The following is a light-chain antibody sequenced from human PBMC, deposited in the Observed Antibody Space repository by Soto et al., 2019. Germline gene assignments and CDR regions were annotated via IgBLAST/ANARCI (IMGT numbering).Light chain of an antibody. CDR2: EDS. Sequence: QPALTQPASVSGSPGQSITISCTGTSSDVGSYNLVSWYQQHPGKAPKLMIYEDSKRPSGVSNRFSGSKSGNTASLTISGLQAEDEADYYCCSYAGSTSYVFGTGTKVTVL. CDR3: CSYAGSTSYV. V-gene: IGLV2-23*01. CDR1: SSDVGSYNL. J-gene: IGLJ1*01.